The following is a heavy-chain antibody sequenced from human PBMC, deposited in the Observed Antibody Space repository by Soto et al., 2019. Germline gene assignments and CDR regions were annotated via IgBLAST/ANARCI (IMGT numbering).Heavy chain of an antibody. CDR3: AREGASGAFDI. CDR1: GGSFSGYY. V-gene: IGHV4-34*01. J-gene: IGHJ3*02. CDR2: INHSGST. Sequence: NPSETLSLTCAVYGGSFSGYYWSWIRQPPGKGLEWIGEINHSGSTNYNPSLKSRVTISVDTSKNQFSLKLSSVTAADTAVYYCAREGASGAFDIWGQGTMVTVSS. D-gene: IGHD6-25*01.